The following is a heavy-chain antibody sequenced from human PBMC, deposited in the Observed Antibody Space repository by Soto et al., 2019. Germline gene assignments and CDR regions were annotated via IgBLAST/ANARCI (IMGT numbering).Heavy chain of an antibody. CDR3: SRAMIPMLRGGMSAMDV. CDR1: GFTFRSYG. J-gene: IGHJ6*04. D-gene: IGHD2-21*01. V-gene: IGHV3-30*03. Sequence: QVQLVESGGGVVQPGRSLRLACEASGFTFRSYGMHWVRQAPGKGLEGVAVISYDGNNKYYADSVKGRFTISRDNSKNTMYLQINCMRPEGTAVYYCSRAMIPMLRGGMSAMDVGGKGPTFTVSS. CDR2: ISYDGNNK.